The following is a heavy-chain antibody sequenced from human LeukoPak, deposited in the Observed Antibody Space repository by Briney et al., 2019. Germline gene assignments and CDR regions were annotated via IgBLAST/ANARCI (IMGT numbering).Heavy chain of an antibody. D-gene: IGHD6-13*01. Sequence: GGSLRLSCAASGFTFDDYAMHWVRQAPGKGLEWVSGISWNSGSIGYADSVKGRFTISRDNAKNSLYLQMNSLRAEDMALYYCAKGVGSSSWFSFDYWGQGTLVTVSS. J-gene: IGHJ4*02. CDR1: GFTFDDYA. CDR2: ISWNSGSI. CDR3: AKGVGSSSWFSFDY. V-gene: IGHV3-9*03.